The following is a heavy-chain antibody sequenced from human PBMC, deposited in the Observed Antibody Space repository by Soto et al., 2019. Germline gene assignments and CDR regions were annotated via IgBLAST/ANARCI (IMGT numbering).Heavy chain of an antibody. V-gene: IGHV1-69*13. CDR3: ATGVIWIGYFTVDS. Sequence: ASVKVSCKASGGSFGNSAINWVRQTPGQGLEWLGGFIPVYRTLNYAQKFQGRVTITADESTGTAYMTLSSLASNDTAVYYCATGVIWIGYFTVDSWGQGTRVTVSS. CDR1: GGSFGNSA. CDR2: FIPVYRTL. D-gene: IGHD3-3*01. J-gene: IGHJ4*02.